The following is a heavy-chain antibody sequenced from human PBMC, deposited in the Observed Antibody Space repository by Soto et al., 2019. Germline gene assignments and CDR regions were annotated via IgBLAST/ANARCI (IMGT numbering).Heavy chain of an antibody. Sequence: QVQLVQSGAEVKKPGSSVKVSCKASGGTFSSYAISWVRQAPGQGLEWMGGIIPIFGTANYAQKFQGRVTITADKSTSTAYMELISLRSEDTAVYYCARRYCSGGSCYSGWFDPWGQGTLVTVSS. V-gene: IGHV1-69*06. CDR1: GGTFSSYA. CDR3: ARRYCSGGSCYSGWFDP. D-gene: IGHD2-15*01. CDR2: IIPIFGTA. J-gene: IGHJ5*02.